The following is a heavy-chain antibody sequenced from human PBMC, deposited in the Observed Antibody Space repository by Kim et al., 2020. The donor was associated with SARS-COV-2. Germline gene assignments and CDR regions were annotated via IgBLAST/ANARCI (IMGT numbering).Heavy chain of an antibody. V-gene: IGHV3-23*01. CDR1: GFTFSTFA. Sequence: GGSLRLSCAASGFTFSTFAMTWVRQAPGQGLEWVAAISSDGDYTKYADSVEGRFTISRDNSKNTLYLQMSNLRVDDTAVYHCAKRVPGANPLDHWGQGT. D-gene: IGHD1-26*01. J-gene: IGHJ4*02. CDR3: AKRVPGANPLDH. CDR2: ISSDGDYT.